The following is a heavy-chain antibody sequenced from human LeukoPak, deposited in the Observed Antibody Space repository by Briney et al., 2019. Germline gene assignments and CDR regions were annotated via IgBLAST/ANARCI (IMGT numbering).Heavy chain of an antibody. J-gene: IGHJ4*02. Sequence: GGSLRLSCAASGFTFSSYSMNWVRQAPGKGLVWVSRINPDGSTTSHADSVKGRFTISRDNAKNTLYLQMNSLRAEDTAVYYCARSVGGDRDYWGQGTLVTVSS. CDR2: INPDGSTT. CDR1: GFTFSSYS. V-gene: IGHV3-74*01. CDR3: ARSVGGDRDY. D-gene: IGHD2-21*02.